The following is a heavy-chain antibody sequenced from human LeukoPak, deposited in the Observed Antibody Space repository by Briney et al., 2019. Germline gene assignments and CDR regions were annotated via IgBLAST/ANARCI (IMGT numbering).Heavy chain of an antibody. Sequence: SVKVSCKASGFTFTSSAVQWVRQARGQRLEWIGWIVVGSGNTNYAQKFQERVTITRDMSTSTAYMELSSLRSEDTAVYYCAADWDGYNSYAFDIWGQGTMVTVSS. CDR1: GFTFTSSA. V-gene: IGHV1-58*01. CDR3: AADWDGYNSYAFDI. J-gene: IGHJ3*02. D-gene: IGHD5-24*01. CDR2: IVVGSGNT.